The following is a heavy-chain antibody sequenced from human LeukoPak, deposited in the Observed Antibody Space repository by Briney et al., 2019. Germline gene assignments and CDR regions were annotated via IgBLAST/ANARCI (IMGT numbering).Heavy chain of an antibody. D-gene: IGHD2-15*01. CDR2: ISGDGGST. CDR3: AKEYCSGGSCYQRSFDY. CDR1: GFTFDDYA. V-gene: IGHV3-43*02. J-gene: IGHJ4*02. Sequence: PGGSLRLSCAASGFTFDDYAMHWVRQAPGKGLEWVSLISGDGGSTYYADSVKGRFTISRDNSKNSLYLQMNSLRTEDTALYYCAKEYCSGGSCYQRSFDYWGQGTLVTVSS.